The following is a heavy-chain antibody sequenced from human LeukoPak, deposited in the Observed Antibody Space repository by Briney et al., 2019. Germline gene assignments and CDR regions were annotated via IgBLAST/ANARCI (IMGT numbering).Heavy chain of an antibody. CDR3: ARDFFNYYGSGSYSIHGMDV. CDR2: IYTSGST. V-gene: IGHV4-61*02. CDR1: GGSINSGGYY. Sequence: PSETLSLTCTVSGGSINSGGYYWSWIRQHPGKGLEWIGRIYTSGSTNYNPSLKSRVTMSVDTSKNQFSLKLSSLTAADTAVYYCARDFFNYYGSGSYSIHGMDVWGQGITVIVSS. J-gene: IGHJ6*02. D-gene: IGHD3-10*01.